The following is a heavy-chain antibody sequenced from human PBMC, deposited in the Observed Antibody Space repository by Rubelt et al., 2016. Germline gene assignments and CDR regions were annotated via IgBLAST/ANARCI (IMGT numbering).Heavy chain of an antibody. CDR2: ILYDGSDK. Sequence: GGSLRLSCAASGFSFSSHGMNWVRQAPGRGLEWVAFILYDGSDKKYGDSVKGRFTISRDNYKNTLYLQMNSLRVEDTAVYYCAKEGCTGTTCYSNSWGQGTLVTVSS. V-gene: IGHV3-30*02. J-gene: IGHJ5*02. CDR3: AKEGCTGTTCYSNS. D-gene: IGHD2-2*02. CDR1: GFSFSSHG.